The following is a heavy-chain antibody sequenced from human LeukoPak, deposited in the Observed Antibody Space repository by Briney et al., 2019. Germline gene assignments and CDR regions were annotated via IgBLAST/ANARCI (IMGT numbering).Heavy chain of an antibody. Sequence: PSETLSLTCTVSGGSISSYYWRWIRQPAGKGLEWIGRIYTSGSTNYNPSLKSRVTMSVDTSKNQFSLKLSSVTAADTAVYYCAREAYCGGDCYSDPAEFVDYWGQGTLVTVSS. CDR1: GGSISSYY. J-gene: IGHJ4*02. V-gene: IGHV4-4*07. D-gene: IGHD2-21*02. CDR2: IYTSGST. CDR3: AREAYCGGDCYSDPAEFVDY.